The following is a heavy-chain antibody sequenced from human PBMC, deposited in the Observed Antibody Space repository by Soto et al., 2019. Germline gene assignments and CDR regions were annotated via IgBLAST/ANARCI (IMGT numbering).Heavy chain of an antibody. Sequence: TLSLTCTVSGGSISSYYWSWIRQPPGKGLEWIGYIYDSENTNYNPSLKSRVTISGDTSKNQLSLTLSSVTAADTAIYYCARHEKGSSSDHWGQGALVTVSS. CDR2: IYDSENT. D-gene: IGHD6-6*01. V-gene: IGHV4-59*08. CDR3: ARHEKGSSSDH. CDR1: GGSISSYY. J-gene: IGHJ4*02.